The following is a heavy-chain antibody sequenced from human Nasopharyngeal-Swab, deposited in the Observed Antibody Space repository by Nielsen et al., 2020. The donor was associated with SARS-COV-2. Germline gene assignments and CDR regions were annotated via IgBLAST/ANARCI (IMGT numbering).Heavy chain of an antibody. CDR1: GGSLSSGGYF. D-gene: IGHD3-9*01. V-gene: IGHV4-61*02. Sequence: SEPLSLTCTVSGGSLSSGGYFWSWVLRPAGRGLVWIGRIYSSGNANYNPSLKSRVIMSLDTSTNQFSLNLNSVTAADTAVYYCTRDVNEYDDILTGFYRDYYYYMDVWGQGTPVTVTS. J-gene: IGHJ6*02. CDR3: TRDVNEYDDILTGFYRDYYYYMDV. CDR2: IYSSGNA.